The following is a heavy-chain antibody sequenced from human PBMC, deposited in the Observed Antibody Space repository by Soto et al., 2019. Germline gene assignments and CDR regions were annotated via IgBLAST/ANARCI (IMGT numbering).Heavy chain of an antibody. V-gene: IGHV1-18*04. J-gene: IGHJ5*02. Sequence: ASVKVSCNASGYTCTSYGIRWVRHSPGQGLEWMGWISAYNGNTNYAQKLQGRVTMTTDTSTSTAYMELRSLRSDDTAVYYCARANWKGADKDLNWFDPWGKGTLVTASS. D-gene: IGHD1-1*01. CDR2: ISAYNGNT. CDR1: GYTCTSYG. CDR3: ARANWKGADKDLNWFDP.